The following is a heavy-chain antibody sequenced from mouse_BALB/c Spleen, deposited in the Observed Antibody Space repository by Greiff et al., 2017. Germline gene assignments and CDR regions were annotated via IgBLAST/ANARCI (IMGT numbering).Heavy chain of an antibody. Sequence: EVKLVESGGGLVQPGGSLKLSCAASGFTFSSYGMSWVRQTPDKRLELVATINSNGGSTYYPDSVKGRFTISRDNAKNTLYLQMSSLKSEDTAMYYCARDRAIYYRNYAMDYWGQGTSVTVSS. CDR2: INSNGGST. D-gene: IGHD2-14*01. J-gene: IGHJ4*01. CDR1: GFTFSSYG. V-gene: IGHV5-6-3*01. CDR3: ARDRAIYYRNYAMDY.